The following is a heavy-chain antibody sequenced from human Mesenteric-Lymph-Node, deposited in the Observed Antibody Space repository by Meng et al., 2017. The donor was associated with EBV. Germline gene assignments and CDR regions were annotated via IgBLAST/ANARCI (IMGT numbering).Heavy chain of an antibody. Sequence: GGAGGGVVQPGRSLRLSCVFSGFTLSRYDMHWVRQAPGKGLEGMAVISYDGSNKNYADSVKGRFTISRDNSKNTLYLQMNSLRAEDTAVYYCVRDRGNSYFDYWGQGTLVTVSS. D-gene: IGHD3-10*01. J-gene: IGHJ4*01. CDR1: GFTLSRYD. V-gene: IGHV3-30*03. CDR3: VRDRGNSYFDY. CDR2: ISYDGSNK.